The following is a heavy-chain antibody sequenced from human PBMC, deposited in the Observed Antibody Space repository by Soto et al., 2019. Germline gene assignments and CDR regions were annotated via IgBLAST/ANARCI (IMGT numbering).Heavy chain of an antibody. Sequence: EVQVVESGGGLVQPGKSLRLSCAASGFTFGSYWMHWVRQAPGKGLMWVSHINTDGSTTSYADSVKGRFTISRDNAKNTVYLQMNSLRAEDTAVYYCARGGTSVAGHYWGLGTLVTVSS. V-gene: IGHV3-74*01. CDR3: ARGGTSVAGHY. D-gene: IGHD6-19*01. CDR2: INTDGSTT. J-gene: IGHJ4*02. CDR1: GFTFGSYW.